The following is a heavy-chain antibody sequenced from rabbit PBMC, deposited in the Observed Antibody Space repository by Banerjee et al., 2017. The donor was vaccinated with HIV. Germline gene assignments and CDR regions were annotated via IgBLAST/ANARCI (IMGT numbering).Heavy chain of an antibody. Sequence: QSLEESGGDLVKPGASLTLTCTASGFSFSSSYWICWVRQAPGKGLEWIACIDAGSSGSTHYANWAKGRFTISKTSSTTVTLQMTSLTAADTATYFCARGYAGYAGYGYAMDYFNLWGQGTLVTVS. CDR1: GFSFSSSYW. D-gene: IGHD6-1*01. V-gene: IGHV1S40*01. CDR2: IDAGSSGST. CDR3: ARGYAGYAGYGYAMDYFNL. J-gene: IGHJ4*01.